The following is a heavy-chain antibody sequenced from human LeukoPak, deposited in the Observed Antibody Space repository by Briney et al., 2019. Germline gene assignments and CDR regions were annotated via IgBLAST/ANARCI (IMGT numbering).Heavy chain of an antibody. J-gene: IGHJ4*02. CDR1: GYTFTSYG. V-gene: IGHV1-18*01. CDR2: ISAYTGST. CDR3: ARDRSGSYYSPNF. D-gene: IGHD1-26*01. Sequence: ASVKVSCKASGYTFTSYGISWVRLAPGQGLEWMGWISAYTGSTEYAQNFKGRVSLTTGTPTNTASMELRGLRSDDTAVYYCARDRSGSYYSPNFWGQGTLVTVSS.